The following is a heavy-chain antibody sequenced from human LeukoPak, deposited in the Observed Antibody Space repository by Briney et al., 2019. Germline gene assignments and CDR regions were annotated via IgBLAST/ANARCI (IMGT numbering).Heavy chain of an antibody. CDR2: ISGSGGST. CDR1: GFTVSSNY. J-gene: IGHJ4*02. D-gene: IGHD6-13*01. Sequence: PGGSLRLSCAASGFTVSSNYLSWVRQAPGKGLEWVSGISGSGGSTYYADSLKGRFTISRDNSKNTLYLQMNSLRAEDTAVYYCASLKMDSSSWRKTSIDYWGQGTLVTVSS. V-gene: IGHV3-23*01. CDR3: ASLKMDSSSWRKTSIDY.